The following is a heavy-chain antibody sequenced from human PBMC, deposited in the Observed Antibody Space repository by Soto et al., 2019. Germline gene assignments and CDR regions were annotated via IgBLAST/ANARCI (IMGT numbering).Heavy chain of an antibody. Sequence: GASVKVSCKASGYTFTSYARNWVRQAPGQGIEWMGWIKTNTRNPTYAQGFTGLFVFSLDTSVSTAYLQICSLKAEDTAVYYCARDTDEYCSSTSCPLDYYYYYMDVWGKGTTVTVSS. CDR2: IKTNTRNP. J-gene: IGHJ6*03. V-gene: IGHV7-4-1*01. D-gene: IGHD2-2*01. CDR3: ARDTDEYCSSTSCPLDYYYYYMDV. CDR1: GYTFTSYA.